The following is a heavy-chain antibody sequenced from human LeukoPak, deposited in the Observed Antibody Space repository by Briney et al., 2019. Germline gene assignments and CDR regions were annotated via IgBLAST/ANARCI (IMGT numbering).Heavy chain of an antibody. D-gene: IGHD3-22*01. CDR2: IYYSGST. CDR3: ARQSHTRLGYYYDSSGYPGDAFDI. CDR1: GGSISSYY. V-gene: IGHV4-59*08. Sequence: SETLSLTCTVSGGSISSYYWSWIRQPPGKGLEWIGYIYYSGSTNYNPSLKSRVTISVDTSKNQFSLELSSVTAADTAVYYCARQSHTRLGYYYDSSGYPGDAFDIWGQGTMVTVSS. J-gene: IGHJ3*02.